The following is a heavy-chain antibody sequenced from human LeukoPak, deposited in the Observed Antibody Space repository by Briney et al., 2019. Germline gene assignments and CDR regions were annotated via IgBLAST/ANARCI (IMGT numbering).Heavy chain of an antibody. CDR1: GFTFSSFA. Sequence: GGSLRLSCAASGFTFSSFAMSWVRQAPGKGLEWVSTISGSGGTTNYADSVKGRFTFSRDNPRNMVYLQMNSLRAEDTAVYYCAKDLPDYGDYIEGYWGQGTLVTVSS. V-gene: IGHV3-23*01. CDR3: AKDLPDYGDYIEGY. J-gene: IGHJ4*02. D-gene: IGHD4-17*01. CDR2: ISGSGGTT.